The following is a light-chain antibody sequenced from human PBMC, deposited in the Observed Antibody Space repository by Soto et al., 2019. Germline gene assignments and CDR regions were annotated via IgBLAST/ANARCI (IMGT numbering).Light chain of an antibody. CDR1: SPNIGSNY. CDR2: RNN. V-gene: IGLV1-47*01. J-gene: IGLJ7*01. Sequence: QSVLTQPPSASGTHGQRVTISCSGSSPNIGSNYVYWYQQLPGTAPKLLIYRNNQRPSGVPDRFSGSKSGTSASLAISGLRSEDEADYYCAAWDDSLSGAVFGGGTQLTVL. CDR3: AAWDDSLSGAV.